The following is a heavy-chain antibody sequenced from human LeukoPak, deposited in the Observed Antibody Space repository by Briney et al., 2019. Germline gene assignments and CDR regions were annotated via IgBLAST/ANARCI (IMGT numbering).Heavy chain of an antibody. D-gene: IGHD3-9*01. J-gene: IGHJ6*02. V-gene: IGHV1-69*13. CDR1: GGTFSSYA. Sequence: ASVKVSCKASGGTFSSYAISWVRQAPGQGLEWMGGIIPIFGTANYAQKFQGRVTITADESTSTAYMELSSLRSEDTAVYYCAREPDILTGPTLYYYYYGMDVWGQGTTVTVSS. CDR2: IIPIFGTA. CDR3: AREPDILTGPTLYYYYYGMDV.